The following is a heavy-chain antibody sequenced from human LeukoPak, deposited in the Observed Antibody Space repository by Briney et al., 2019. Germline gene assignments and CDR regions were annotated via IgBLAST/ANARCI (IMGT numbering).Heavy chain of an antibody. J-gene: IGHJ4*02. Sequence: GSLRLSCTASGFTFSGYAMAWVRQAPGKELEWVSGITGSGDTMYYADSVKGRFTISRDNSKNTLNLQMNSLRAEDTAVYYCAKRDYYDSSGYAPLFDYWGQGTLVTVSS. D-gene: IGHD3-22*01. V-gene: IGHV3-23*01. CDR1: GFTFSGYA. CDR3: AKRDYYDSSGYAPLFDY. CDR2: ITGSGDTM.